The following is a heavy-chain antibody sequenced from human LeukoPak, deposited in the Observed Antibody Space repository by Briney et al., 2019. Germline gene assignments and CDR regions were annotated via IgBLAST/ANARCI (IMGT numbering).Heavy chain of an antibody. CDR2: FDPEDGET. Sequence: ASVKVSCKVSGYTLTQLSMHWVRQAPGKGREWMGGFDPEDGETIYAQKFQGRVTMTEDTSTDTAYMELSSLRSEDTAVYYCATRQSVAAMGDFDYWGQGTLVTVSS. V-gene: IGHV1-24*01. D-gene: IGHD6-19*01. CDR1: GYTLTQLS. CDR3: ATRQSVAAMGDFDY. J-gene: IGHJ4*02.